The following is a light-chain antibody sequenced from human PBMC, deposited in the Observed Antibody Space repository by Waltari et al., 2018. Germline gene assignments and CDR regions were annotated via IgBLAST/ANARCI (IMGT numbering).Light chain of an antibody. CDR2: GNS. J-gene: IGLJ2*01. CDR1: SSNIGAGYD. Sequence: QSVLTQPPSVSGAPGQRVTISCTGSSSNIGAGYDVHWYQQLPGTAPKLLIYGNSNRPSGVPDRFSGSKSGPSASLAITGLQAEAEADYYCQSYDIWLSGHAVFGGGTRLIVL. CDR3: QSYDIWLSGHAV. V-gene: IGLV1-40*01.